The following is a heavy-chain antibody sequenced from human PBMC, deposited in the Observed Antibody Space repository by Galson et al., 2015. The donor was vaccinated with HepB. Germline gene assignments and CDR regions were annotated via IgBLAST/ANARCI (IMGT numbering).Heavy chain of an antibody. Sequence: SVKVSCQASGGTFSSYTISWVRQAPGQGLEWMGRIIPILGIANYAQKFQGRVTITADKSTSTAYMELSSLRSEDTAVYYCARSGYSSGWYSGWFDPWGQGTLVTVSS. J-gene: IGHJ5*02. V-gene: IGHV1-69*02. CDR3: ARSGYSSGWYSGWFDP. D-gene: IGHD6-19*01. CDR2: IIPILGIA. CDR1: GGTFSSYT.